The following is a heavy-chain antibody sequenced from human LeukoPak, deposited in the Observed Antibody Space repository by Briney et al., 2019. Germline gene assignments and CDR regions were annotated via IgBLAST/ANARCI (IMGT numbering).Heavy chain of an antibody. CDR3: ARLSAAVHLGAFDL. V-gene: IGHV4-4*09. D-gene: IGHD3-3*01. CDR1: GVSISPYY. CDR2: IHTSGSN. Sequence: SETLSLTCAVSGVSISPYYWAWIRQPPGKGLEWIGYIHTSGSNNQYPSLKSRVTISVDKSKNHFSLRLASVTAADTAVYYCARLSAAVHLGAFDLWGQGTMVTISS. J-gene: IGHJ3*01.